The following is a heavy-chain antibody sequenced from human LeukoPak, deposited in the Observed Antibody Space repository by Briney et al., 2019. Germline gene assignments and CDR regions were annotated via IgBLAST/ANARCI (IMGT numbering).Heavy chain of an antibody. V-gene: IGHV4-39*01. CDR3: ARGSRRLADFHY. CDR1: GDSISSSDYY. J-gene: IGHJ4*02. Sequence: TSETLSLTCTVSGDSISSSDYYWGWIRQPPGKGLGWIGTISYSGSTYYNPSLQSRVTISVHTSKNQFSLELSSVTAADTAVYYWARGSRRLADFHYWGQGTLVTVSS. D-gene: IGHD1-26*01. CDR2: ISYSGST.